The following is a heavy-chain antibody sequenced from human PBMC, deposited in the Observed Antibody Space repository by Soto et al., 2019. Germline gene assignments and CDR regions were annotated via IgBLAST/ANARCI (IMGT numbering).Heavy chain of an antibody. J-gene: IGHJ4*02. Sequence: EVQLLESGGGLVQPGGSLRLSCVASGFTFNDYAMTWVRQSPGKGLEWLSAISGGGDRTYYADSVKGRFTISRDNSKDTLYLQINSLGLEDTALYYCANWKEGSMVYFDYWGQGALVTVSS. CDR1: GFTFNDYA. CDR2: ISGGGDRT. CDR3: ANWKEGSMVYFDY. V-gene: IGHV3-23*01. D-gene: IGHD2-8*01.